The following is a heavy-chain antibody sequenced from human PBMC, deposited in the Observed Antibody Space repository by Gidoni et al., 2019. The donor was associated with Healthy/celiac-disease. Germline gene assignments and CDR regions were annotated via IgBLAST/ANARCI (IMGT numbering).Heavy chain of an antibody. CDR1: GFTFSSYG. CDR3: AKGSSGNVLNGDY. J-gene: IGHJ4*02. V-gene: IGHV3-30*18. D-gene: IGHD6-19*01. CDR2: ISYDGSNK. Sequence: QVQLVVSGGGVVQPGRSLRLSWAASGFTFSSYGMHWVRQAPGKGLEWVAVISYDGSNKYYADAVKGRFTISRDNSKNTLYLQMNSLRAEDTAVYYCAKGSSGNVLNGDYWGQGTLVTVSS.